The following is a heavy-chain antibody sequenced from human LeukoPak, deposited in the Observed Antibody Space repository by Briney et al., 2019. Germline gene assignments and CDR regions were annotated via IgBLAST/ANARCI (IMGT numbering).Heavy chain of an antibody. CDR2: ISGSGVST. CDR1: GFTFSSFG. D-gene: IGHD4-17*01. J-gene: IGHJ3*02. CDR3: ARVSARRSRAFDI. Sequence: PGGSLRLSCAASGFTFSSFGMSWVRQAPGKGLEWVSAISGSGVSTYYADSVKGRFTISRDNSKNSLYLQMNSLRAEDTAVYYCARVSARRSRAFDIWGQGTMVTVSS. V-gene: IGHV3-23*01.